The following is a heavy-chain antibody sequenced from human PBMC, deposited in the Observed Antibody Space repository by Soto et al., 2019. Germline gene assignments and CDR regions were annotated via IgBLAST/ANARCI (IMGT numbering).Heavy chain of an antibody. CDR3: VHSRCGGDCLQSYSSHYYYGLDV. J-gene: IGHJ6*02. CDR1: GFAVYSGGLG. Sequence: SRPAVGKPTETVPRNWNCSGFAVYSGGLGVGWIRQPPGKALEWLALIYWDNDKRYSPSLMSRLTITKDTSKNQVVLTMTNMDPVDAATYYCVHSRCGGDCLQSYSSHYYYGLDVWGQGT. CDR2: IYWDNDK. V-gene: IGHV2-5*02. D-gene: IGHD2-21*02.